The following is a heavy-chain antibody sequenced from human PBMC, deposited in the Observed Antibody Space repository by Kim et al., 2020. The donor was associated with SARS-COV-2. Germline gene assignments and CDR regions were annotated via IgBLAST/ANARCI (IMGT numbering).Heavy chain of an antibody. Sequence: GGSLRLSCAASGFTFSSYAMSWVRQAPGKGLEWVSAISGSGGSTYYADSVKGRFTISRDNSKNTLYLQMNSLRAEDTAVYYCAKDLEVTAAGYDAFDIWGQGTMVTVSS. CDR3: AKDLEVTAAGYDAFDI. D-gene: IGHD6-13*01. CDR1: GFTFSSYA. J-gene: IGHJ3*02. CDR2: ISGSGGST. V-gene: IGHV3-23*01.